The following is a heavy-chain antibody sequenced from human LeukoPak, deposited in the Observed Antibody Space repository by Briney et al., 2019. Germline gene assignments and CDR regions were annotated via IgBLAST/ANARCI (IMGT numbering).Heavy chain of an antibody. CDR3: AAPSVVAAFQR. CDR2: INSDGSST. J-gene: IGHJ1*01. CDR1: GFTLSSYW. V-gene: IGHV3-74*01. Sequence: GGSLRLSCAASGFTLSSYWMHWVGQLPGKGLVWVSRINSDGSSTSYADSVKGRFTISRDNAKNTLYLQMNSLRAEDTAVYFCAAPSVVAAFQRWGQGTLVTVSS. D-gene: IGHD2-15*01.